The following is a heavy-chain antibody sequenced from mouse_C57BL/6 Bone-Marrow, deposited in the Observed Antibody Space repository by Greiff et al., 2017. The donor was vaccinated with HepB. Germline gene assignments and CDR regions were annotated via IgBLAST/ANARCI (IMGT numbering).Heavy chain of an antibody. Sequence: QVQLQQSGAELVKPGASVKISCKASGYAFSSYWMNWVKQRPGKGLEWIGQIYPGDGDTNYNGKFKGKATLTADKSSSTAYMQRSSLTSEDSAVYFCARSPYWRDWYFDVWGTGTTVTVSS. CDR2: IYPGDGDT. D-gene: IGHD1-1*01. CDR3: ARSPYWRDWYFDV. CDR1: GYAFSSYW. V-gene: IGHV1-80*01. J-gene: IGHJ1*03.